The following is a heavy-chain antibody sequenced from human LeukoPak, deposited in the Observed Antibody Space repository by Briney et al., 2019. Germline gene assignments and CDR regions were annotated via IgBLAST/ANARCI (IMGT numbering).Heavy chain of an antibody. J-gene: IGHJ4*02. Sequence: KPSETLSLTCTVSGGSISSGDYWWSWIRQPPGQGLEWIGYIHYSGSTYYNPSLKSRLTASVDTSKNQFSLDLISVTAADTAVYYCARGPTCSGGNCFRPLDYWGQGTLVTVSS. V-gene: IGHV4-30-4*01. D-gene: IGHD6-19*01. CDR3: ARGPTCSGGNCFRPLDY. CDR1: GGSISSGDYW. CDR2: IHYSGST.